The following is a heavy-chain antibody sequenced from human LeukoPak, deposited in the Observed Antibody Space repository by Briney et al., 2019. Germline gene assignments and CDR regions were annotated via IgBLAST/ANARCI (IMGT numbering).Heavy chain of an antibody. J-gene: IGHJ6*02. CDR3: ARDFVVVPVAIHYDRYV. D-gene: IGHD2-2*01. V-gene: IGHV4-34*12. CDR1: GGSFSGYF. CDR2: IIHSGRT. Sequence: PSETLSLTCAVSGGSFSGYFWGWIRQPPGKGLEWIGEIIHSGRTYYNPSLKSRVTISVDTSKNQFSLNLSSVTAADTAVYYWARDFVVVPVAIHYDRYVWGQGTTVTVSS.